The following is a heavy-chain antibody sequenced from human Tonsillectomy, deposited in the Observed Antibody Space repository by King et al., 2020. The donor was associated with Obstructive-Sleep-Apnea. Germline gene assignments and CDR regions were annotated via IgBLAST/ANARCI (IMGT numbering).Heavy chain of an antibody. CDR3: AKDRPSGTFPVYCES. Sequence: VQLVESGGGVVQPERSLRLSCAASGFSFSNYGMHWVRQAPGKGLEWGAFIRFDEDNKYYADSVKGRFTISRDNSKNTLYLQVNSLRAEDTAVYYCAKDRPSGTFPVYCESWGQGTRVTVSS. CDR2: IRFDEDNK. D-gene: IGHD1-26*01. J-gene: IGHJ4*02. CDR1: GFSFSNYG. V-gene: IGHV3-30*02.